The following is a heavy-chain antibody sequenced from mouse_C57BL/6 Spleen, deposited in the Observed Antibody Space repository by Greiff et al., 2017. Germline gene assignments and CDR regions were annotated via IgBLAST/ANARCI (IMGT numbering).Heavy chain of an antibody. V-gene: IGHV1-39*01. CDR2: INPNYGTT. CDR3: AIGGDSSGYPFAY. D-gene: IGHD3-2*02. J-gene: IGHJ3*01. CDR1: GYSFTDYN. Sequence: EVKVVESGPELVKPGASVKISCKASGYSFTDYNMNWVKQSNGKSLEWIGVINPNYGTTSYNQKFKGKATLTVDQSSSTAYMQLNSLTSEDSAVYYCAIGGDSSGYPFAYWGQGTLVTVSA.